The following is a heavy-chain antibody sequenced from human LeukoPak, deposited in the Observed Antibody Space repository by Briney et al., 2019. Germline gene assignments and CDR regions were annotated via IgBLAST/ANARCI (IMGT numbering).Heavy chain of an antibody. D-gene: IGHD6-13*01. V-gene: IGHV4-59*12. CDR2: IYYSGST. CDR3: ARVKFIAAAGTNYMDV. CDR1: GGSISSYY. Sequence: SSETLSLTCTVSGGSISSYYWSWIRQPPGKGLEWIGYIYYSGSTNYNPSLKSRVTISVETSKNQFSLKLSSVTAADTAVYYCARVKFIAAAGTNYMDVWGKGTTVTVSS. J-gene: IGHJ6*03.